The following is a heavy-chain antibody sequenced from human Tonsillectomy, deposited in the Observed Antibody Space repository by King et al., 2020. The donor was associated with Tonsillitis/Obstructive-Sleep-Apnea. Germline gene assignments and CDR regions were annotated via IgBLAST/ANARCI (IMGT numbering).Heavy chain of an antibody. CDR3: AKVAGSYYYDSSGYSTEGGFDY. J-gene: IGHJ4*02. CDR2: ISGSGGSI. CDR1: GFTFSSYA. V-gene: IGHV3-23*04. D-gene: IGHD3-22*01. Sequence: VQLVESGGGLVQPGGSLRLSCAASGFTFSSYAMTWVRQAPGKGLEWVSAISGSGGSIYYADSVKGRVTISRDNSKNTLYLQMNSLRAEDTAVYYCAKVAGSYYYDSSGYSTEGGFDYWGQGTLVTVSS.